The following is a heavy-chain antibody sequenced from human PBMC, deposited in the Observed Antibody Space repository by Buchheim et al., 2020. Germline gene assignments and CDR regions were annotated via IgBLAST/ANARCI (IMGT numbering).Heavy chain of an antibody. CDR3: ARWNYGDFHHFDY. V-gene: IGHV4-4*02. J-gene: IGHJ4*02. CDR1: GGSISSHNW. CDR2: AYHSGST. Sequence: QVQLQESGPGLVKPSGTLSLTSAVSGGSISSHNWWSWARQPPGKGLEWIGEAYHSGSTNYNPSLKSPVTIPVDKSKNQFPLKLSSVTAADTAVYYCARWNYGDFHHFDYWGQG. D-gene: IGHD4-17*01.